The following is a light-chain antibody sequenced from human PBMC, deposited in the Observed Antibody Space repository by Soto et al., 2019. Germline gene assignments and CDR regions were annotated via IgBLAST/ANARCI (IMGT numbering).Light chain of an antibody. CDR1: QSLLHSNGYNY. CDR3: IQGTQWPWT. J-gene: IGKJ1*01. V-gene: IGKV2-28*01. CDR2: LGS. Sequence: KSHAQLNLLVTRGGPASNYYRSSQSLLHSNGYNYLDWYLQKPGQSPQLLIYLGSNRASGVPDRFSGSGSGTDFTVKMCRVEAENAGLYYGIQGTQWPWTIGQGTKVDIK.